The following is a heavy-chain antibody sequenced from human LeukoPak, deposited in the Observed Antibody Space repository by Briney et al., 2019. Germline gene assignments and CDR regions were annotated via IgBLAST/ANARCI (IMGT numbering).Heavy chain of an antibody. V-gene: IGHV1-8*03. CDR2: MNPNSGNT. CDR1: GYTFTGYY. D-gene: IGHD3/OR15-3a*01. J-gene: IGHJ4*02. Sequence: ASVKVSCKASGYTFTGYYMHWVRQAPGQGLEWMGWMNPNSGNTGYAQKFQGRVTITRNTSISTAYMELSSLRSEDTAVYYCARGSRTFDYWGQGTLVTVSS. CDR3: ARGSRTFDY.